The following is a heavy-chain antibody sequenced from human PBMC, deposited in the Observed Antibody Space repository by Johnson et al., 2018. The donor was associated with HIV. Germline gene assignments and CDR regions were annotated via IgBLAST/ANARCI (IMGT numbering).Heavy chain of an antibody. V-gene: IGHV3-64*01. Sequence: VQLVESGGGLVQPGGSLRLSCAASGFTFSSYAMHWVRQAPGNGLEYVSAISSNGGSTYYANSVKGRFTISRDNSKNTLNLQMGSLRAEDMAVYYCLYAQPDAFDIWGQGTMVTVSS. CDR1: GFTFSSYA. D-gene: IGHD3-16*01. CDR2: ISSNGGST. CDR3: LYAQPDAFDI. J-gene: IGHJ3*02.